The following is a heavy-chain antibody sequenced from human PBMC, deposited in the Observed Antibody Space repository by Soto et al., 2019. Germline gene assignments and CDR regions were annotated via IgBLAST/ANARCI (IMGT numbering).Heavy chain of an antibody. CDR1: GFTFSSYG. CDR3: AKDHYYDSSGYYFFVEEYYYYGMDV. D-gene: IGHD3-22*01. V-gene: IGHV3-30*18. Sequence: VGSLRLSGAASGFTFSSYGMHWVRQARGKGLEWVAVISYDGSNKYYADSVKGRFTISRDNSKNTLYLQMNSLRAEDTAVYYCAKDHYYDSSGYYFFVEEYYYYGMDVWGQGTTVTVSS. J-gene: IGHJ6*02. CDR2: ISYDGSNK.